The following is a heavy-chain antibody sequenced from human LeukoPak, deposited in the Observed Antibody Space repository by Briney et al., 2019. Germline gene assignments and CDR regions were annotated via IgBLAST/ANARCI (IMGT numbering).Heavy chain of an antibody. D-gene: IGHD6-13*01. J-gene: IGHJ4*02. CDR1: GFTFSSYA. CDR2: ISYDGSNK. CDR3: ARDLGGQQLVEDCFDY. V-gene: IGHV3-30*04. Sequence: GGSLRLSCAASGFTFSSYAMHWVRQAPGKGLEWVAVISYDGSNKYYADSVKGRFTISRDNSKNTLYLQMNSLRAEDTAVYYCARDLGGQQLVEDCFDYWGQGTLVTVSS.